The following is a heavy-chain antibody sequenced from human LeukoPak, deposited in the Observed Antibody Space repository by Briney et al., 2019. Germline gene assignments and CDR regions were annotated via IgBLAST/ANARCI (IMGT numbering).Heavy chain of an antibody. CDR3: ARLAATSGGDYPDD. Sequence: SETLSLTCTVSGVSISSYYWSWIRQPPGKGLEWIGYIFYSGNTIYNPSLRSRVTISADTSKNHFSLRLRSVTAADTAVYYCARLAATSGGDYPDDWGQGTLVTVSS. V-gene: IGHV4-59*08. J-gene: IGHJ4*02. CDR1: GVSISSYY. CDR2: IFYSGNT. D-gene: IGHD6-25*01.